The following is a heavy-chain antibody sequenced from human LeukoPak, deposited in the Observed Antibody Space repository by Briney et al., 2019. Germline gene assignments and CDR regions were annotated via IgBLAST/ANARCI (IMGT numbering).Heavy chain of an antibody. Sequence: SVKVSCKESGCTFSSYAISWVRQAPGQGLEWMGGIIPIFGTANYAQKLQGRVTITADESTSTAYMELSSLRSEDTAVYYCARLYGGSGSYPYYGMDVWAKGPRSPSPQ. CDR3: ARLYGGSGSYPYYGMDV. J-gene: IGHJ6*04. V-gene: IGHV1-69*01. CDR2: IIPIFGTA. D-gene: IGHD3-10*01. CDR1: GCTFSSYA.